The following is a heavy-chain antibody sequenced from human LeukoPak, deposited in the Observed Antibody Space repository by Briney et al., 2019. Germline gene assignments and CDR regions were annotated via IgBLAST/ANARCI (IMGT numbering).Heavy chain of an antibody. CDR3: VRGGHYCSGVNCYGTDY. CDR1: GYTFTGYY. CDR2: FSPNSGGT. J-gene: IGHJ4*02. D-gene: IGHD2-15*01. Sequence: GASVKVSCKASGYTFTGYYIHWVRQAPGQGLEWMGRFSPNSGGTNSAQKFRARVTMTRDTSISTAYMELSGLTSDDTAVYYCVRGGHYCSGVNCYGTDYWGQGTLVTVSS. V-gene: IGHV1-2*06.